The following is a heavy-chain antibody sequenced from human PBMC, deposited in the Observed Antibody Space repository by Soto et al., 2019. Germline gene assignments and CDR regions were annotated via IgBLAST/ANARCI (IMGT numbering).Heavy chain of an antibody. CDR1: GGSIGSGGYW. J-gene: IGHJ4*02. CDR2: VSYTGNT. D-gene: IGHD2-2*01. Sequence: QVQLQESGPGLMQPSQTLSLTCTVSGGSIGSGGYWWSWIRQHPGRGLEWIGFVSYTGNTQYNPCFKSRVNISVDTSTKQFSLKLSSVTAADTAVYYCARGTLVWGQGTLVTVSS. V-gene: IGHV4-31*03. CDR3: ARGTLV.